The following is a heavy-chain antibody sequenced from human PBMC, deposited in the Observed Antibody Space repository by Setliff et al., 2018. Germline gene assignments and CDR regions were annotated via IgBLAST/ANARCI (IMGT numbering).Heavy chain of an antibody. Sequence: PGGSLRLSCAASGFTFSSYAMSWVRQAPGKGLEWVSAISGSGGSTYYADSVKGRFSISRDDSKNTVYLQMNSLKTEDTAVYYCTTGYISGYYIGHWGLGTLVTVSS. CDR2: ISGSGGST. CDR3: TTGYISGYYIGH. V-gene: IGHV3-23*01. CDR1: GFTFSSYA. D-gene: IGHD6-19*01. J-gene: IGHJ4*02.